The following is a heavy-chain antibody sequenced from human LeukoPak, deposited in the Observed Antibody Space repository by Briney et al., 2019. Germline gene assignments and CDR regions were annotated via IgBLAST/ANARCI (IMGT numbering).Heavy chain of an antibody. V-gene: IGHV3-53*01. CDR1: GFTVSSNY. J-gene: IGHJ4*02. D-gene: IGHD2-2*01. Sequence: PGGSLRLSCAASGFTVSSNYMSWVRQAPGKGLEWVSVIYSGGSTYYADSVKVRFTISRDNSKNTLYLQMNSLRAEDTAVYYCAKDPDYCSSTSCYVDYWDQGTLVTVSS. CDR2: IYSGGST. CDR3: AKDPDYCSSTSCYVDY.